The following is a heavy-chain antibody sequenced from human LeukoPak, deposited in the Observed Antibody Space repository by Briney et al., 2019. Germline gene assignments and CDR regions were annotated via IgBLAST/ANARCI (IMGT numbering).Heavy chain of an antibody. CDR1: GFTFSSYE. J-gene: IGHJ6*03. V-gene: IGHV3-48*03. Sequence: QPGGSLRLSCAAPGFTFSSYEMNWVRQAPGKGLEWVSSISRSGSTKYYADSVKGRFTISRDNAKNSLFLQMNSLRAEDTAVYYCARVLRYCSGGNCYSGGLGYMDVWGKGTTVTISS. CDR3: ARVLRYCSGGNCYSGGLGYMDV. D-gene: IGHD2-15*01. CDR2: ISRSGSTK.